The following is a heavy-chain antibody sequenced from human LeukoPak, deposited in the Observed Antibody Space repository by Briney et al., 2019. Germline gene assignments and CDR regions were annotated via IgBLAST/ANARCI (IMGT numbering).Heavy chain of an antibody. D-gene: IGHD6-6*01. Sequence: GASVKVSCKASGYSFSGYGMLWVRQAPGQGLEYMGWINTNTGNPTYAQGFTGRFVFSSDTSVNTAYLQISSLMAEDTAVYYCARAGAARLSHDYWGQGTLVSVSS. J-gene: IGHJ4*02. CDR1: GYSFSGYG. CDR3: ARAGAARLSHDY. V-gene: IGHV7-4-1*02. CDR2: INTNTGNP.